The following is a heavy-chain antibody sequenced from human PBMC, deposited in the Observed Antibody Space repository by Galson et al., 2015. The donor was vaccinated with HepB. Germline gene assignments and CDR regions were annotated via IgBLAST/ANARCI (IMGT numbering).Heavy chain of an antibody. J-gene: IGHJ3*02. D-gene: IGHD4-17*01. CDR3: TLRAMTTVTNIPENAFDI. CDR1: GFTFSGFA. Sequence: SLRLSCAASGFTFSGFAMHWVRQASGEGLEWVGRIRSKANSYATAYAASVKGRFTISRDDSKNTAYLQMNSLKTEDTAVYYCTLRAMTTVTNIPENAFDIWGQGTMVTVSS. CDR2: IRSKANSYAT. V-gene: IGHV3-73*01.